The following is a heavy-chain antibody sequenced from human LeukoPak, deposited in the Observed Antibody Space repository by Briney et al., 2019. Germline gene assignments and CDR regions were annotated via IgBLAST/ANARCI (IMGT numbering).Heavy chain of an antibody. J-gene: IGHJ3*02. CDR2: IYYSGST. V-gene: IGHV4-39*01. CDR3: ARLVRGLGSGWYRGAFDI. CDR1: GGSISSSSYY. Sequence: SETLSLTCTVSGGSISSSSYYWGWIRQPPGKGLEWIGSIYYSGSTYYNPSLKSRVTISVDTSKNQFSLKLSSVTAADTAVYYCARLVRGLGSGWYRGAFDIWGQGTMVTVSS. D-gene: IGHD6-19*01.